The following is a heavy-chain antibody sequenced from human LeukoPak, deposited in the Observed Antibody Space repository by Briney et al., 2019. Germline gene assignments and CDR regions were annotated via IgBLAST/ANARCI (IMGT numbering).Heavy chain of an antibody. D-gene: IGHD6-19*01. Sequence: GGSLRLSCAASGFAFSSQAMGWVRQAPGKGLEWVSVISDSGSLTYYADSVKGRFTISRDNSKKTLFLQLNSLRAEDTAVYYCAKDARRTNGWYYFDYWGQGALVTVSS. V-gene: IGHV3-23*01. CDR3: AKDARRTNGWYYFDY. CDR1: GFAFSSQA. J-gene: IGHJ4*02. CDR2: ISDSGSLT.